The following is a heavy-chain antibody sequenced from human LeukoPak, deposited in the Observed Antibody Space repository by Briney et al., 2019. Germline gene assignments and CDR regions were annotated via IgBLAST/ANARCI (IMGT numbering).Heavy chain of an antibody. CDR3: ARDGTFGVIIMPSDY. J-gene: IGHJ4*02. D-gene: IGHD3-3*01. Sequence: AASVTVSCKGSGYAFTGYYMHWLRQAPGQGIEWVGGINLNSGDTNYDQAVQGRVTMSRDTSISTAYMELTWLRSDDTAVYYCARDGTFGVIIMPSDYWGQGTLVTVSS. CDR1: GYAFTGYY. V-gene: IGHV1-2*02. CDR2: INLNSGDT.